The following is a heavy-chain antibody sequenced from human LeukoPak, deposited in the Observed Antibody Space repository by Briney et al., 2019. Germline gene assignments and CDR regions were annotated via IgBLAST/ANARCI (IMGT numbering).Heavy chain of an antibody. CDR3: ASSGITGTESPDY. CDR1: GGSISSGGYY. CDR2: IYHSGST. D-gene: IGHD1-20*01. V-gene: IGHV4-30-2*01. Sequence: PSETLSLTCTVSGGSISSGGYYWSWIRQPPGKGLEWIGYIYHSGSTYYNPSLKSRVTISVDRSKNQFSLKLSSVTAADTAVYYCASSGITGTESPDYWGQGTLVTVSS. J-gene: IGHJ4*02.